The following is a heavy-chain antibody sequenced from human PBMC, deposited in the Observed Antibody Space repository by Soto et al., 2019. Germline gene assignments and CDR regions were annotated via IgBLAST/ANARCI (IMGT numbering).Heavy chain of an antibody. CDR3: AISSSSGYFQH. Sequence: GESLKISCAASGFTFSSYAMSWVRQAPGKGLEWVSAISGSGGSTYYADSVKGRFTISRDNSKNTLYLQMNSLRAEDTAVYYCAISSSSGYFQHWGQGTLVTVSS. CDR2: ISGSGGST. CDR1: GFTFSSYA. V-gene: IGHV3-23*01. J-gene: IGHJ1*01. D-gene: IGHD6-6*01.